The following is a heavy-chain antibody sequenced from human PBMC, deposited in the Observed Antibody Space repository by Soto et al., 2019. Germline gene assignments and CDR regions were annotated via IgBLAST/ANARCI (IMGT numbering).Heavy chain of an antibody. V-gene: IGHV3-53*01. J-gene: IGHJ4*02. CDR2: IYSGGST. CDR3: AKDFWSGYYTGIGGDYFDY. D-gene: IGHD3-3*01. Sequence: GGSLRLSCAASGFTVSSNYMSWVRQAPGKGLEWVSVIYSGGSTYYADSVKGRFTISRDNSKNALYLQMNSLRAEDTAVYYCAKDFWSGYYTGIGGDYFDYWGQGTLVTVSS. CDR1: GFTVSSNY.